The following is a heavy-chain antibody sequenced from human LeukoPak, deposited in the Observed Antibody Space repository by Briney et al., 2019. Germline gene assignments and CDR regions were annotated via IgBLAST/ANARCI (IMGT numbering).Heavy chain of an antibody. CDR3: ARSGPFTIFGVVIMEGYGMDV. Sequence: MSSETLSLTCAVYGGSFSGYYWSWIRQPPGKGLEWIGEINHSGSTNYNPSLKSRVTISVDTSKNQFSLKLSSVTAADTAVYYCARSGPFTIFGVVIMEGYGMDVWGQGTTVTVSS. J-gene: IGHJ6*02. V-gene: IGHV4-34*01. CDR2: INHSGST. D-gene: IGHD3-3*01. CDR1: GGSFSGYY.